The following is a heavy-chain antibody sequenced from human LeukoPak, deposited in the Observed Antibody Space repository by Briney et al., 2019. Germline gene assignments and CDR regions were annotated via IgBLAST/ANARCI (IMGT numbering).Heavy chain of an antibody. D-gene: IGHD6-19*01. CDR1: GYTFTSYY. V-gene: IGHV1-46*01. Sequence: ASVKVSCKASGYTFTSYYMHWVRQAPGQGLEWMGIINPSGGSTSYAQKLQGRVTMTTDTSTSTAYMELRSLRSDDTAVYYCAREGYSSGWYGPDYWGQGTLVTVSS. CDR3: AREGYSSGWYGPDY. J-gene: IGHJ4*02. CDR2: INPSGGST.